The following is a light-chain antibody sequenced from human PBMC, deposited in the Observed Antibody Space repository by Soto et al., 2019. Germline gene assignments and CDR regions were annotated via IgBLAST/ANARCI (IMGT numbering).Light chain of an antibody. CDR3: QQYNNWPVT. CDR1: QSVSSN. CDR2: GAS. V-gene: IGKV3-15*01. J-gene: IGKJ1*01. Sequence: EIVMTQSPATLSVSPGERATLSCRASQSVSSNLAWYQQKPGQAPRLLIYGASTRATGIPARFSGSGPGTEFTLTISSLQSEDFAVYYCQQYNNWPVTFGQGTKV.